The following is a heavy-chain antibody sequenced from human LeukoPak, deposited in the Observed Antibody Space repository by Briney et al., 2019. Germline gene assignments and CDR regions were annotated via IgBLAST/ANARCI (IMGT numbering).Heavy chain of an antibody. D-gene: IGHD6-13*01. V-gene: IGHV3-11*04. CDR2: ISSSGNTK. CDR3: ARVSSSSWFNYYGMDV. Sequence: GGSLRLSCAASGFSFSDYYMSWIRQAPGKGLEWVSYISSSGNTKYYADSVKGRFTISRDNAKNSLYLQMNSLRAEDTAVYYCARVSSSSWFNYYGMDVWGQGTTVTVSS. J-gene: IGHJ6*02. CDR1: GFSFSDYY.